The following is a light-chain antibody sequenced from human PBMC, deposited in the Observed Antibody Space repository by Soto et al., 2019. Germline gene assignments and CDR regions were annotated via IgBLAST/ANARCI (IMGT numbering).Light chain of an antibody. CDR2: GNS. J-gene: IGLJ2*01. V-gene: IGLV1-40*01. CDR3: LSYDRSLSVV. Sequence: QSVLTQPPSVSGAPGQRVTISCTGSSSNIGAGYDVHWYQQLPGTAPKLLLYGNSNRPSGVPDRFSGSKSGTSASLAITGLQAEDVAVYYGLSYDRSLSVVLGGGTKLTLL. CDR1: SSNIGAGYD.